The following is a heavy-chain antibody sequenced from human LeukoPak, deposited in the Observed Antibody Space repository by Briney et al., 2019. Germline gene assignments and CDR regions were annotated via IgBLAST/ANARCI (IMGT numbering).Heavy chain of an antibody. D-gene: IGHD5-18*01. CDR1: GFTFSSYS. Sequence: GGSLGLSCAASGFTFSSYSMNWVRQAPGKGLEWVSSISSSSSYIYYADSVKGRFTISRDNAKNSLYLQMNSLRAEDTAVYYCARDEEDTAMVTRYFDYWGQGTLVTVSS. V-gene: IGHV3-21*01. CDR2: ISSSSSYI. J-gene: IGHJ4*03. CDR3: ARDEEDTAMVTRYFDY.